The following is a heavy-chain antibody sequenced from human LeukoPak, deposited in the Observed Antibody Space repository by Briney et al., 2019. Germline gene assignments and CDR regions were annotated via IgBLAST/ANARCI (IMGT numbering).Heavy chain of an antibody. V-gene: IGHV1-8*01. J-gene: IGHJ5*02. Sequence: ASVKVSCKASGYTFTSYDINWVRQATGQGLEWMGWMNPNSGNTGYAQKFQGRVTMTRNTSISTAYMELSSLRSEDTAVYYCARGQYSSSWCSRTVDPWGQGTLVTVSS. CDR1: GYTFTSYD. D-gene: IGHD6-13*01. CDR2: MNPNSGNT. CDR3: ARGQYSSSWCSRTVDP.